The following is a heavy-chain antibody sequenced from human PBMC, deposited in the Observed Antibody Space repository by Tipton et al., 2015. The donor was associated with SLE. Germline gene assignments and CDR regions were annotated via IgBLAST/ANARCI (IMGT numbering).Heavy chain of an antibody. D-gene: IGHD3-10*01. CDR2: LTLNSAGM. Sequence: SLRLSCAASGFPFDGHAMHWVRQAPGEGLEWIAGLTLNSAGMGYVDSVKGRFTISRDNAKNSLYLQMNSLRSEDTALYYCARGGFYPGSGNQYYFDYWGQGTLVTVSS. CDR1: GFPFDGHA. J-gene: IGHJ4*02. CDR3: ARGGFYPGSGNQYYFDY. V-gene: IGHV3-9*01.